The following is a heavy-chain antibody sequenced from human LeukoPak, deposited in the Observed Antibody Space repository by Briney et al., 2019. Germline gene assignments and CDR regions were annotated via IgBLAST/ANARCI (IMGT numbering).Heavy chain of an antibody. CDR3: ARSTAVAGNHFDY. Sequence: PGGSLRLSCGASEFSVSANYMSWVRQAPGKGLEWVAVISYDGSKKFYADSVKGRFTISRDNSKNTLYLQMNSLRVEDTAVYYCARSTAVAGNHFDYWGQGTLVTVSS. CDR2: ISYDGSKK. V-gene: IGHV3-30-3*01. CDR1: EFSVSANY. D-gene: IGHD6-19*01. J-gene: IGHJ4*02.